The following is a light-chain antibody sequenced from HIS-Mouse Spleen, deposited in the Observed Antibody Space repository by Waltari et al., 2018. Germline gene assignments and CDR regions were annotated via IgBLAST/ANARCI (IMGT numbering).Light chain of an antibody. CDR1: QSVSSSY. CDR3: QQYGSSKWT. J-gene: IGKJ1*01. CDR2: GAS. V-gene: IGKV3-20*01. Sequence: EIVLTQSPGTLSLSPGERATLSCRASQSVSSSYLAWYPQKPGQAPRLLIYGASSRATGIPYRFSVSGSGTDFTLTISRLEPEDFAVYYCQQYGSSKWTFGQGTKVEIK.